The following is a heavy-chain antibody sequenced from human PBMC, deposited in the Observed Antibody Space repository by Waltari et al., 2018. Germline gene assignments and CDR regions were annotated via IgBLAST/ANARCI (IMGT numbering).Heavy chain of an antibody. J-gene: IGHJ6*02. V-gene: IGHV4-34*01. CDR2: INHSGST. Sequence: QVQLQQWGAGLLKPSETLSLTCAVSGGSFSGYYWSLIRPPPGKGLEWIGEINHSGSTNYNPSLKSRVTISVDTSKNQFSLKLSSVTAADTAVYYCARARILTGYSPRYYYGMDVWGQGTTVTVSS. CDR3: ARARILTGYSPRYYYGMDV. D-gene: IGHD3-9*01. CDR1: GGSFSGYY.